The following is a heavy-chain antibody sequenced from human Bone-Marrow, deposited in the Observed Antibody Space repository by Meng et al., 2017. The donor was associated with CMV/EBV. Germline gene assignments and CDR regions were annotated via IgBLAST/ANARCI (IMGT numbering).Heavy chain of an antibody. CDR1: GFTFSNAW. J-gene: IGHJ3*02. Sequence: GGSLRLSCAASGFTFSNAWMSWVRQAPGKGLEWVGRIKSKTDGGTTDYAAPVKGRFTIPRDDSKNTLYLQMNSLKTEDTAVYYCTTEPVSTSYYDFWSGPKGAFDIWGQGTMVTVSS. D-gene: IGHD3-3*01. CDR3: TTEPVSTSYYDFWSGPKGAFDI. V-gene: IGHV3-15*01. CDR2: IKSKTDGGTT.